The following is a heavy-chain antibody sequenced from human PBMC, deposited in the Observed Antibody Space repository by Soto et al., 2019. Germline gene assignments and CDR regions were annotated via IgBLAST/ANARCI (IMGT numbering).Heavy chain of an antibody. Sequence: SETLSLTCAVSGYSISSSNWWGWIRQPPGKGLEWIGYIYYSGTTYYNPSLKSRFTISRDNAKNSLYLQMNSLRAEDTAVYYCARHPERIAQIGWFDPWGQGTLVTVSS. CDR3: ARHPERIAQIGWFDP. D-gene: IGHD6-13*01. V-gene: IGHV4-28*01. CDR2: IYYSGTT. J-gene: IGHJ5*02. CDR1: GYSISSSNW.